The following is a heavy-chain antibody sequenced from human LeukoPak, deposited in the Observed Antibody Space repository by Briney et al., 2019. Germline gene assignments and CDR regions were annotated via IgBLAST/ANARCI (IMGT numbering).Heavy chain of an antibody. Sequence: GGSLRLSCAASGFTFDDYAMHWVRQAPGKGLEWVSLISGDGGSTYYADSVKGRFTISRDNSKNSLYLQMNSLRTEDTALYYCATGYYFGSGSYGYLDYWGQGTLVTVSS. V-gene: IGHV3-43*02. CDR3: ATGYYFGSGSYGYLDY. CDR2: ISGDGGST. J-gene: IGHJ4*02. CDR1: GFTFDDYA. D-gene: IGHD3-10*01.